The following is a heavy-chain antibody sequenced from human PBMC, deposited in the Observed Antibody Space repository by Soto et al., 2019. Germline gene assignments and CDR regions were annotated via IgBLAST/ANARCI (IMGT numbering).Heavy chain of an antibody. CDR2: IYHSAST. Sequence: QVQLQESGPGLVKPSQTLSLTCTVSGGSISSGDYYWSWIRQPPGKGLEWIGYIYHSASTYYNPSLKSRVTISPDTSKNQVSLKLSSLTAADTAVYYCARIVGATSGWFDPWGQGTLVTVSS. CDR1: GGSISSGDYY. V-gene: IGHV4-30-4*01. J-gene: IGHJ5*02. D-gene: IGHD1-26*01. CDR3: ARIVGATSGWFDP.